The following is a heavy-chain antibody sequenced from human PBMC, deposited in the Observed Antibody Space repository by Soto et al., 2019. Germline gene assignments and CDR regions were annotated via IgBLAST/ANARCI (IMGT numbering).Heavy chain of an antibody. CDR1: GFTIGSYG. CDR2: LWYDGDDK. V-gene: IGHV3-33*01. CDR3: VRGPYYGLYYFDS. D-gene: IGHD3-10*01. J-gene: IGHJ4*02. Sequence: QVLLVESGGGVVQPGTSLRLSCAASGFTIGSYGMHWVRQAPGKGLEWVAGLWYDGDDKYYGDSVKGRLTISRDNSRNTLYLQINSLRAEDTAVYYCVRGPYYGLYYFDSWGQGTLVTLSS.